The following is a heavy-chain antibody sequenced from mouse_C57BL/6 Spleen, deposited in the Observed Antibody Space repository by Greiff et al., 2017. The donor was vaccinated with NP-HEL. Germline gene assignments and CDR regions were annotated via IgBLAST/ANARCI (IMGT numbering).Heavy chain of an antibody. CDR3: AIDYDGTHFNC. CDR2: IYPRVGSI. Sequence: VQLQESDAELVKPGASVKMSCKVSGYTFTDHTIHWMKQRPEQGLEWIGYIYPRVGSIKYNEKFKGKATLTADKSSSPAYMQRNSLTSEDSAVEFFAIDYDGTHFNCLGTGTTLTVAA. D-gene: IGHD1-1*01. CDR1: GYTFTDHT. V-gene: IGHV1-78*01. J-gene: IGHJ1*03.